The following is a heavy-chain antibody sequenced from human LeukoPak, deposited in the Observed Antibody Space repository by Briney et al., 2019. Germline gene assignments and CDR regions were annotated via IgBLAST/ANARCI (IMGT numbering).Heavy chain of an antibody. D-gene: IGHD4-17*01. V-gene: IGHV3-74*01. CDR2: VNHDGRGT. CDR3: ATDLG. J-gene: IGHJ4*02. Sequence: QAGGSLRLSCAASGFTFTSYWMHWVRQAPGKGLVWVSRVNHDGRGTAYADSVTGRFTISRDNAKNTVYLQMNSLRAEDTAVYYCATDLGWGQGTLVTVSS. CDR1: GFTFTSYW.